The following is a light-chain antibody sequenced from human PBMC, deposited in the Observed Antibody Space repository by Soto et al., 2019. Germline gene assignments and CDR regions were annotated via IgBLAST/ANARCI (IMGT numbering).Light chain of an antibody. Sequence: QSALTQPASVSGCPGQSITISCTGTSSDVSAYNRVSWYQHHPGKAPKLMIYAVSNRPSGVSNRFSGSKSGNTASLTISGLQAEDEADYYCHSFTTSITRVFGGGTKLTVL. CDR2: AVS. CDR3: HSFTTSITRV. CDR1: SSDVSAYNR. J-gene: IGLJ3*02. V-gene: IGLV2-14*01.